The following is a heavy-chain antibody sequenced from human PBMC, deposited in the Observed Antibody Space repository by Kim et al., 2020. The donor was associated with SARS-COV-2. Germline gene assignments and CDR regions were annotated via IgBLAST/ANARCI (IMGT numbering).Heavy chain of an antibody. J-gene: IGHJ4*02. V-gene: IGHV7-4-1*02. CDR1: GYNFTTYA. CDR3: ATGR. Sequence: ASVKVSCKASGYNFTTYAINWVRQAPGQGVEWIGWINTDTGNPTYAQAFTGRFVFSLDTSASTAYLQISRLKADDTAIYYCATGRWGQGTLVTVSS. CDR2: INTDTGNP.